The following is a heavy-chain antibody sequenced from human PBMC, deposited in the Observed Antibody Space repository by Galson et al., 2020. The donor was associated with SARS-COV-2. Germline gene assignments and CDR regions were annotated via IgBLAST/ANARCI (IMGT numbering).Heavy chain of an antibody. CDR1: GYTFTNYD. CDR2: MNPNSGNT. J-gene: IGHJ4*02. V-gene: IGHV1-8*01. Sequence: ASLQVSCSASGYTFTNYDINCVRQATGQGLEGMGWMNPNSGNTGYAQKFQGRVTMTRNTSISTAYMELSSLRSEDTAVYYCARDSRATYCSGGSCYSNGLDYWGQGTLVTVSS. D-gene: IGHD2-15*01. CDR3: ARDSRATYCSGGSCYSNGLDY.